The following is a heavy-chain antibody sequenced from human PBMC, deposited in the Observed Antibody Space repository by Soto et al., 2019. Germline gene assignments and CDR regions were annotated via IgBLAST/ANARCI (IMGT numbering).Heavy chain of an antibody. V-gene: IGHV3-53*01. CDR1: GFLVNSAY. D-gene: IGHD5-18*01. CDR2: ITSDGST. J-gene: IGHJ4*02. Sequence: EVQLVESGGGLIPPGGSLRLSCAASGFLVNSAYMTWVRQAPGKGLEWVSMITSDGSTLYAESVKGRFTISRDNAKNRLELQVNSLRAEDTAMYFCARSGYSFAWGYWGQGTLVIVTS. CDR3: ARSGYSFAWGY.